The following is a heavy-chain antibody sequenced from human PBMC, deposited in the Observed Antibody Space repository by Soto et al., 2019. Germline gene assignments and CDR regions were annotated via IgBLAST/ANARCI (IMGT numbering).Heavy chain of an antibody. V-gene: IGHV4-59*08. D-gene: IGHD2-15*01. J-gene: IGHJ4*02. CDR1: GGSISSHY. CDR2: IYYSGST. Sequence: PSETQSLTCTVAGGSISSHYWRWIRQPPGKGLEWIGYIYYSGSTNYNPSLKSRVTISVDTSKNQFSLKLSSVTAADTAVYYCARRYGGTFDYWGQGTLVTV. CDR3: ARRYGGTFDY.